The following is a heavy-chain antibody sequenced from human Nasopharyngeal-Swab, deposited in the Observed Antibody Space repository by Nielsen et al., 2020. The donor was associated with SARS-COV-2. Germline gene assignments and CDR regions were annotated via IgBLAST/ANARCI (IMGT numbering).Heavy chain of an antibody. D-gene: IGHD1-26*01. J-gene: IGHJ4*02. Sequence: GGSLRLSCAASGYIFSSYSMHWVRQAPGKGLDWVGFISSDGNKKYYAESVRGRFTISRDISKNTLYLQMNSLRPEDTAIYYCGRGGSDFLGQGTLVTVSS. CDR3: GRGGSDF. V-gene: IGHV3-30*04. CDR2: ISSDGNKK. CDR1: GYIFSSYS.